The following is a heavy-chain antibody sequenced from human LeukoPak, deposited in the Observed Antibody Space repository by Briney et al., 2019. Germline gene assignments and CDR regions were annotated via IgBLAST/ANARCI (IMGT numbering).Heavy chain of an antibody. CDR1: GFTFSSYE. J-gene: IGHJ4*02. V-gene: IGHV3-48*03. Sequence: GGSLRLSCAASGFTFSSYEMNWVRQAPGKGLEWVSYISSSGSTIYYADSVKGRFTISRDNAKNSLYLQMNSLRAEDTAVYYCARGGGGQLPTYYFDYWGQGTLVTVSS. D-gene: IGHD2-2*01. CDR2: ISSSGSTI. CDR3: ARGGGGQLPTYYFDY.